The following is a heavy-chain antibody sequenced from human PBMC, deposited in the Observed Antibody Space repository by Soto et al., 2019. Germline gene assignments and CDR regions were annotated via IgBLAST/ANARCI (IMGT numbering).Heavy chain of an antibody. CDR3: ARDLGYYDSSGYFDY. V-gene: IGHV3-11*01. J-gene: IGHJ4*02. CDR1: GFTFSYHY. Sequence: GGSLRLSCAASGFTFSYHYMSWIRQAPGKGLEWVSYISSSGDIIYYADSVKGRFTISRDNAKNSLYLQMNSLRAEDTAVYYCARDLGYYDSSGYFDYWGQGTLVTVSS. CDR2: ISSSGDII. D-gene: IGHD3-22*01.